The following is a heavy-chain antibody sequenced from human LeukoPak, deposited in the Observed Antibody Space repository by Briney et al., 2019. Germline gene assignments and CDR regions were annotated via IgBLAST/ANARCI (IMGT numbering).Heavy chain of an antibody. Sequence: SETLSLTCTVSGASISSYYWSWIRQPPGKGLEWIGYIYYSGSTNYNPSLKSRVTISVDTSKNQFSLKLSSVTAADTAVYYCATFLHIVGTYYFDYWGQGTLVTVSS. CDR2: IYYSGST. J-gene: IGHJ4*02. D-gene: IGHD2-21*01. V-gene: IGHV4-59*01. CDR1: GASISSYY. CDR3: ATFLHIVGTYYFDY.